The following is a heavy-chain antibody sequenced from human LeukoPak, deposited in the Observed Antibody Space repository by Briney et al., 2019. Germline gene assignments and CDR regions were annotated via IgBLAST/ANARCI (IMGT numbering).Heavy chain of an antibody. J-gene: IGHJ5*02. CDR2: IYTSGST. CDR1: GGSISSYY. Sequence: SETLSLTCTVSGGSISSYYWSWIRQPAGKGLEWIGRIYTSGSTNYNPSLKSRVTMSVDTSKNQFSLKLSSVTAADTAVYYCARGLIAVAGSAYNNWFDPWGQGTLVTVSS. CDR3: ARGLIAVAGSAYNNWFDP. D-gene: IGHD6-19*01. V-gene: IGHV4-4*07.